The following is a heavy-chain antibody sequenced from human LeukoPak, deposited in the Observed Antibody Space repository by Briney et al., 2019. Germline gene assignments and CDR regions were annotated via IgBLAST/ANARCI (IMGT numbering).Heavy chain of an antibody. J-gene: IGHJ4*02. D-gene: IGHD3-16*01. CDR3: ARHRELGD. V-gene: IGHV3-66*04. Sequence: GGSLRLSCAAFGFTVSNANINWVRQAPGKGLEWVSIIHSAGGTNNADSVEGRFTISRDNSKNTVYLQMTSLRVEDTAVYYCARHRELGDWGQGTLVTVSS. CDR1: GFTVSNAN. CDR2: IHSAGGT.